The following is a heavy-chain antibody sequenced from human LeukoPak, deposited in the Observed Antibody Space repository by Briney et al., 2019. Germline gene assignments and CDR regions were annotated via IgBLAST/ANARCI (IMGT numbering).Heavy chain of an antibody. CDR2: IIPILGIA. J-gene: IGHJ4*02. CDR1: GGTFSSYT. Sequence: ASVKVSCKASGGTFSSYTISWVRQAPGQGLEWMGRIIPILGIANYAQKFQGRVTITADKSTSTAYMELSSLRSEDTAVYYCAREVVVPASVYYFDYWGQGTLVTVSS. D-gene: IGHD2-2*01. CDR3: AREVVVPASVYYFDY. V-gene: IGHV1-69*04.